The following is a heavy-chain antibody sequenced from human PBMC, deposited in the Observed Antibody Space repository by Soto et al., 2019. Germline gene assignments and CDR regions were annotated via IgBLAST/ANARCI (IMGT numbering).Heavy chain of an antibody. D-gene: IGHD3-16*02. Sequence: GGSLRLSCAASGFTFSSYAMSWVRQAPGKGLEWVSAISGSGGSTYYADSVKGRFTISRDNSKNTLYLQMNSLRAEDTAVYYCAKRRMITFGGVIVIPAAFDYWGQGTLVTVSS. V-gene: IGHV3-23*01. J-gene: IGHJ4*02. CDR1: GFTFSSYA. CDR2: ISGSGGST. CDR3: AKRRMITFGGVIVIPAAFDY.